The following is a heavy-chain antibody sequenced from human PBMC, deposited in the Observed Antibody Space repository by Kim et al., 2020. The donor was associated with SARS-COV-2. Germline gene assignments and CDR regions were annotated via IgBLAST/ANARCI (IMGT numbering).Heavy chain of an antibody. J-gene: IGHJ6*02. V-gene: IGHV5-10-1*01. CDR1: GYSFTSYW. CDR2: IDPSDSYT. Sequence: GESLKISRKGSGYSFTSYWISWVRQMPGKGLEWMGRIDPSDSYTNYSPSFQGHVTISADKSISTAYLQWSSLKASDTAMYYCATLYCGGDCYSSPYYGMDVWGQGTTVTVSS. CDR3: ATLYCGGDCYSSPYYGMDV. D-gene: IGHD2-21*02.